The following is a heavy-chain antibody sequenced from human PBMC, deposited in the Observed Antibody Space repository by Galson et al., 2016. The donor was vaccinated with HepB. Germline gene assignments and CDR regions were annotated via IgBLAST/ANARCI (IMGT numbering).Heavy chain of an antibody. CDR3: ARRYNWNDTLFDY. CDR2: ITYSGST. D-gene: IGHD1-1*01. J-gene: IGHJ4*02. Sequence: WVRQAPGKGLEWIGSITYSGSTYYNPSPTSRVTISANTSKTQFSLKLSSVTAADTAVYYCARRYNWNDTLFDYWGQGTLVTVSS. V-gene: IGHV4-39*01.